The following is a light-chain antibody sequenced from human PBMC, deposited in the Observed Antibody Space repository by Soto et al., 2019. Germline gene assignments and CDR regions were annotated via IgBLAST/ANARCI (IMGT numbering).Light chain of an antibody. CDR1: QTVSSN. CDR3: QQYNNWPRT. V-gene: IGKV3-15*01. J-gene: IGKJ1*01. Sequence: EIVMTQSPGTLSVSPGERATLSCRASQTVSSNLAWYQQVPGQAPRLVIYGASTRATGIPARFSGSESGTEFTLTISSLQSEDFAVYYCQQYNNWPRTFGQGTKVEIK. CDR2: GAS.